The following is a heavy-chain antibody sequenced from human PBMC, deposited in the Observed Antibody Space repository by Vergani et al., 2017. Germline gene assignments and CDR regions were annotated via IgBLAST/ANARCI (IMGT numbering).Heavy chain of an antibody. CDR3: AVRPRVNLVGGEIVTKRTFDY. CDR2: IYTSGST. D-gene: IGHD3-10*01. J-gene: IGHJ4*02. V-gene: IGHV4-4*07. CDR1: GGSISSYY. Sequence: QVRLEESGPGLVKPSETLSLTCTVSGGSISSYYWSWIRQPAGKGLEWIGRIYTSGSTNYNPSLKSRVTMSVDTSKNQFSLRLSSVTAADTAMYYCAVRPRVNLVGGEIVTKRTFDYWSQGSLVTVSS.